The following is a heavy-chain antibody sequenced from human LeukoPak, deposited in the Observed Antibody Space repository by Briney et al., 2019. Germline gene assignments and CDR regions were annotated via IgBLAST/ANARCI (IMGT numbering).Heavy chain of an antibody. CDR2: IYYSGST. D-gene: IGHD3-9*01. CDR3: ARDEPPLSSYDILTGYVWFDP. J-gene: IGHJ5*02. Sequence: PSETLSLTCTVSGASISSYYWSWIRQPAGKGLEWIGYIYYSGSTNYNPSLKSRVTISVDTSKNQFSLKLSSVTAADTAVYYCARDEPPLSSYDILTGYVWFDPWGQGTLVTVSS. CDR1: GASISSYY. V-gene: IGHV4-59*12.